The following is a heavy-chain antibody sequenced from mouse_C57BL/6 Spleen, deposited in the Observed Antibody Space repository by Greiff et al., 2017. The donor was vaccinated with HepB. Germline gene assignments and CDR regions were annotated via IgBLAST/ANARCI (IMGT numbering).Heavy chain of an antibody. CDR1: GYTFPDYY. V-gene: IGHV1-26*01. J-gene: IGHJ3*01. Sequence: EVQLQQSGPELVKPGASVKISCKASGYTFPDYYMNWVKQSHGKSLEWIGDINPNNGGTSYNQKFKGKATLTVDKSSSTAYMELRSLTSEDSAVYYCAGGYAWFAYWGQGTLVTVSA. D-gene: IGHD2-2*01. CDR3: AGGYAWFAY. CDR2: INPNNGGT.